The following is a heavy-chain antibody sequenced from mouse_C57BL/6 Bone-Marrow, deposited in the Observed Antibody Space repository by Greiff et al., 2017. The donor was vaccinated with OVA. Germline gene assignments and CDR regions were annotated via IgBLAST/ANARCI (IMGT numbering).Heavy chain of an antibody. J-gene: IGHJ4*01. V-gene: IGHV1-52*01. D-gene: IGHD2-1*01. CDR1: GYTFTSYW. Sequence: QVQLKQPGAELVKPGASVKMSCKASGYTFTSYWMHWVKQRPIQGLEWIGNIDPSDSETHYNQKFKDKATLTVDKSSSTAYMQLSSLTSEDSAVYYCARGIYYGNYYAMDYWGQGTSVTVSS. CDR3: ARGIYYGNYYAMDY. CDR2: IDPSDSET.